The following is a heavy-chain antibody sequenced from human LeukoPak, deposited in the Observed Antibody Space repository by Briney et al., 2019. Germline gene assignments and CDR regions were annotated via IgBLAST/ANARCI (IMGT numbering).Heavy chain of an antibody. J-gene: IGHJ6*02. CDR2: MNPNSGNT. CDR3: AREMEQLDGEDGMDV. D-gene: IGHD6-13*01. V-gene: IGHV1-8*01. CDR1: GYTFTSYD. Sequence: GASVKVSCKASGYTFTSYDINWVRQATGQGLEWMGWMNPNSGNTGYAQKFQGRVTMTRNTSISTAYMELSSLRSKDTAVYYCAREMEQLDGEDGMDVWGQGTTVTVSS.